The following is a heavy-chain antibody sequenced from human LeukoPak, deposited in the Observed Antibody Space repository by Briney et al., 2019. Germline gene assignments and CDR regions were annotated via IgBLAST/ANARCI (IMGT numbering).Heavy chain of an antibody. CDR2: ISAYNGNT. V-gene: IGHV1-18*01. J-gene: IGHJ4*02. CDR1: GYTFTSYG. CDR3: ARDVDGYNSRYFDY. Sequence: ASVKVSCKASGYTFTSYGIIWVRQAPGQGLEWMGWISAYNGNTNYAQKLQGRATMTTDTSTSTAYMELRSLRSDDTAVYYCARDVDGYNSRYFDYWGQGTLVTVSS. D-gene: IGHD5-24*01.